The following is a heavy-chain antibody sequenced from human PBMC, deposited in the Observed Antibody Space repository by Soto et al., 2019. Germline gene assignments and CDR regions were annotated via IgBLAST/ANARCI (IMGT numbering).Heavy chain of an antibody. CDR3: ARGVTRLMGYYFDY. CDR2: IWYDGSNK. Sequence: QVQLVESGGGVVQPGRSLRLSCAASGFTFSSYGMHWVRQAPGKGLEWVAVIWYDGSNKYYADSVKGRFTISRDNSKNTLYLQMNSLRAEDTAVYYCARGVTRLMGYYFDYWGQGTLVTVSS. CDR1: GFTFSSYG. V-gene: IGHV3-33*01. D-gene: IGHD2-21*02. J-gene: IGHJ4*02.